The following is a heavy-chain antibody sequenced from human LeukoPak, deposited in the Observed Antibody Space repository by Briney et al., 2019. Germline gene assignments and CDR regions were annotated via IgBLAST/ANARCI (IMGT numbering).Heavy chain of an antibody. CDR3: ARAKYSSSWFWLDP. D-gene: IGHD6-13*01. CDR2: ISAYNGNT. CDR1: GYTFTSYG. V-gene: IGHV1-18*01. Sequence: ASVKVSCKASGYTFTSYGISWVRQAPGQGLEWMGWISAYNGNTNYAQTLQGRVTMTTDTSTSTAYMELRSLRSDDTAVYYCARAKYSSSWFWLDPWGQGTLVTVSS. J-gene: IGHJ5*02.